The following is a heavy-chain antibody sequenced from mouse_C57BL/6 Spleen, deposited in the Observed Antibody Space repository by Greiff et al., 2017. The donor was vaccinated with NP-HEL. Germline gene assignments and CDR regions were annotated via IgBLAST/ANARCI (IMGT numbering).Heavy chain of an antibody. Sequence: QVQLKQSGPELVKPGASVKISCKASGYAFSSSWMNWVKQRPGKGLEWIGRIYPGDGDTNYNGKFKGKATLTADKSSSTAYMQLSSLTSEDSAVYFCARWVYGNFDYWGQGTTLTVSS. V-gene: IGHV1-82*01. CDR2: IYPGDGDT. D-gene: IGHD1-1*02. J-gene: IGHJ2*01. CDR1: GYAFSSSW. CDR3: ARWVYGNFDY.